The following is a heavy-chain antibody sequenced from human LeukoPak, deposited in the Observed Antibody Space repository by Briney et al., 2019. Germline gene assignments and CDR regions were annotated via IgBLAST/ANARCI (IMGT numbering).Heavy chain of an antibody. J-gene: IGHJ5*02. CDR3: ARDRWNHREWFDP. Sequence: GGSLRLSYAASGFTFSSYSMNWVRQAPGKGLEWVSYISSSSSTIYYADSVKGRFTISRDNAKNSLYLQMNSLRAEDTAVYYCARDRWNHREWFDPWGQGTLVTVSS. CDR2: ISSSSSTI. CDR1: GFTFSSYS. V-gene: IGHV3-48*01. D-gene: IGHD1-1*01.